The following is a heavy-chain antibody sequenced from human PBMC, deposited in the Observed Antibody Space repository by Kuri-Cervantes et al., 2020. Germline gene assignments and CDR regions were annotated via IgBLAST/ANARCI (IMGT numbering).Heavy chain of an antibody. CDR3: ARGAPLPYCYYMDV. D-gene: IGHD2-15*01. CDR2: IRSSGSTI. J-gene: IGHJ6*03. CDR1: GFTFSDYY. V-gene: IGHV3-11*04. Sequence: GESLKISCVASGFTFSDYYMSWIRQAPGKGLEWVSYIRSSGSTIYYADSVKGRFTISRDNAMNSLFLQMDSLRVEDTAVYYCARGAPLPYCYYMDVWGKGTTVTVSS.